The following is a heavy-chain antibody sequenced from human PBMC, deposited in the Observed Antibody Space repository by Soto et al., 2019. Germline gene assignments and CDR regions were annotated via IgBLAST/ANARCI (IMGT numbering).Heavy chain of an antibody. Sequence: EVQLLESGGGLVQPGGSLRLSCAASGFTFSSYAMSWVRQAPGKGREWVSAISGSGGSTYYADSVKGRFTISRDNSKNTLYLQMNSLRAEDTAVYYCAKVVSATPELWFGELHFDYWGQGTLVNVSS. V-gene: IGHV3-23*01. CDR1: GFTFSSYA. D-gene: IGHD3-10*01. J-gene: IGHJ4*02. CDR2: ISGSGGST. CDR3: AKVVSATPELWFGELHFDY.